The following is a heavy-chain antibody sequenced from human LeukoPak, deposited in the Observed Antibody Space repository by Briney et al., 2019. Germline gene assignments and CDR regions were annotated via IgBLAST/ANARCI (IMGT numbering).Heavy chain of an antibody. D-gene: IGHD2-2*01. CDR2: ISSDGSST. CDR3: ARDLVVTSGY. Sequence: GGSLRLSCAASGFSFSATWMHWVRQAPGKGLVWVARISSDGSSTTYADSVKGRFTISRDNAKNTLYLQMNSLRVEDTAVYYCARDLVVTSGYWGQGTLVTVSS. J-gene: IGHJ4*02. V-gene: IGHV3-74*03. CDR1: GFSFSATW.